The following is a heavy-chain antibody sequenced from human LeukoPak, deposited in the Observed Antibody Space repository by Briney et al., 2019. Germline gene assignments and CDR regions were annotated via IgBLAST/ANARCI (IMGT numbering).Heavy chain of an antibody. J-gene: IGHJ4*02. Sequence: SETLSLTCTVSGGSISSGSYYWSWIRQPAGKGLEWIGRIYTSGSTNYNPSLKSRVTISVDTSKNQFSLKLSSVTAADTAVYYCARDRQSSSAFDYWGQGTLVTVSS. CDR3: ARDRQSSSAFDY. CDR1: GGSISSGSYY. D-gene: IGHD6-6*01. V-gene: IGHV4-61*02. CDR2: IYTSGST.